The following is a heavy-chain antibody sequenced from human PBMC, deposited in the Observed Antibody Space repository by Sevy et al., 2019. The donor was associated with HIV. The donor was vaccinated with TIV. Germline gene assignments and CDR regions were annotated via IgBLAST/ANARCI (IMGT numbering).Heavy chain of an antibody. CDR1: GYTFTSYG. J-gene: IGHJ4*02. Sequence: ASVKVSCKASGYTFTSYGISWVRQAPGQGLEWMGWISAYNGNTNYAQKLQGRVTMTTDTSTSTAYMELRSLRSDETAVYYCARDRPIVVVVAATTIFDYWGQGTLVTVSS. CDR3: ARDRPIVVVVAATTIFDY. V-gene: IGHV1-18*01. CDR2: ISAYNGNT. D-gene: IGHD2-15*01.